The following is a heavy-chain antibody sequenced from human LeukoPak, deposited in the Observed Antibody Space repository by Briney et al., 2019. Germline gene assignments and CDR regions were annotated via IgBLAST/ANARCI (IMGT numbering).Heavy chain of an antibody. J-gene: IGHJ6*03. D-gene: IGHD3-3*01. CDR3: ARAIRGYYYYYYMDV. CDR2: IYYSGST. Sequence: PSETLSLTCTVSGGSISSYYWSWIRQPPGKGLEWIGYIYYSGSTNYNPSLKSRVTISVDTSENQFSLKLSSVTAADTAVYYCARAIRGYYYYYYMDVWGKGTTVTVSS. V-gene: IGHV4-59*01. CDR1: GGSISSYY.